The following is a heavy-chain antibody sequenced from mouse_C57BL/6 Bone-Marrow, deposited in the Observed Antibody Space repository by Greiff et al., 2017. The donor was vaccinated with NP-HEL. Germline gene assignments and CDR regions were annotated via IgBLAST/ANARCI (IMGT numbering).Heavy chain of an antibody. CDR1: GYSFTDYN. CDR2: INPNYGTT. V-gene: IGHV1-39*01. D-gene: IGHD1-1*01. Sequence: LVKPGASVKISCKASGYSFTDYNMNWVKQSNGKSLEWIGVINPNYGTTSYNQKFKGKATLTVDQSSSTAYMQLNSLTSEDSAVYYCARSITTVVATPENYAMDYWGQGTSVTVSS. CDR3: ARSITTVVATPENYAMDY. J-gene: IGHJ4*01.